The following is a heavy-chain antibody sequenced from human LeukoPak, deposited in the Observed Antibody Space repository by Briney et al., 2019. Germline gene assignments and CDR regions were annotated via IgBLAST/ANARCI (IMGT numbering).Heavy chain of an antibody. CDR2: ITSTSTYI. CDR1: GLTVSSTG. V-gene: IGHV3-21*01. Sequence: GPSLTLSCAAAGLTVSSTGTSCVSHDRGKGMEWVSSITSTSTYISYPESVKARFTISRDNAKNSLYLQMNSLRAEDTAVYYCARDSAVIVVFDREVYGMVVWGRGTTVTVAS. J-gene: IGHJ6*02. CDR3: ARDSAVIVVFDREVYGMVV. D-gene: IGHD3-22*01.